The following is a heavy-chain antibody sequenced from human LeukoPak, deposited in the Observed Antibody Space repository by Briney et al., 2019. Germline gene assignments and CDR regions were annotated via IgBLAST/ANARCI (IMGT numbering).Heavy chain of an antibody. Sequence: GGSLRLSCAGSGFTLSSYSMHWVRQAPGKGLEWGSDISGTSKYIHYTDSVKGRFTNSRDNAKNTFYLKMNSLRLEDTPVYYCAREPQQFLEWLFDASPDYYYYMDVWGKGTTVTVSS. D-gene: IGHD3-3*01. V-gene: IGHV3-21*01. CDR2: ISGTSKYI. CDR3: AREPQQFLEWLFDASPDYYYYMDV. CDR1: GFTLSSYS. J-gene: IGHJ6*03.